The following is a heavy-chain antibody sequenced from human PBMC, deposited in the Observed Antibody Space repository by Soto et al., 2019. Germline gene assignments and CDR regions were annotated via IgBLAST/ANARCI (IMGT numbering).Heavy chain of an antibody. J-gene: IGHJ5*02. CDR1: GYTFTSYG. V-gene: IGHV1-18*01. CDR2: ISAYNGNT. CDR3: AGGIAVAGTVLEWFDP. Sequence: QVQLVQSGAEVKKPGASVKVSCKASGYTFTSYGISWVRQAPGQGLEWMGWISAYNGNTNYAQKLQGRETMTTDTSTSTAYMELRSLRSDDSAVYYCAGGIAVAGTVLEWFDPWGQRTLVTVSS. D-gene: IGHD6-19*01.